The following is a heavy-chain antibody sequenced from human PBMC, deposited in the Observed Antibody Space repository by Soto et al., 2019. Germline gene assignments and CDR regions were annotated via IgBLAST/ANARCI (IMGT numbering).Heavy chain of an antibody. CDR1: GFTFSSYS. V-gene: IGHV3-48*02. CDR2: ISSSSSTI. J-gene: IGHJ3*02. CDR3: SRVTYYYDSSGYYPDAFDI. Sequence: GGSLRLSCAASGFTFSSYSMNWVRQAPGKGLEWVSYISSSSSTIYYADSVKGRFTISRDNAKNSLYLQMNSLRDEDTAVYYWSRVTYYYDSSGYYPDAFDIWGQGTMVTVSS. D-gene: IGHD3-22*01.